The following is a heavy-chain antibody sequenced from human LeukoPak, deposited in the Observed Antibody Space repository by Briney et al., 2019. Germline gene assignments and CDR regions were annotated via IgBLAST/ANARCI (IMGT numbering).Heavy chain of an antibody. D-gene: IGHD4-17*01. Sequence: PGGSLRLSCTVSGFIFSNTEMNWVRQAPGKGLEWVSFISSSGGVTNYADSVKGRFTISRDNAKKSLYLQMNSLKAEDTAVYYCARPALYLHGDFPRVWGRGTTVIVSS. V-gene: IGHV3-48*03. J-gene: IGHJ6*04. CDR3: ARPALYLHGDFPRV. CDR2: ISSSGGVT. CDR1: GFIFSNTE.